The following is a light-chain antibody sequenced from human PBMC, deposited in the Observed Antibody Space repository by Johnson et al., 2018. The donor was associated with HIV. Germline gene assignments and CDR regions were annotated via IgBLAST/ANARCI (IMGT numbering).Light chain of an antibody. CDR2: ETN. CDR1: SSNIGNNY. Sequence: QSVLTQPPSVSAAPGQKVTISCSGSSSNIGNNYVSWYQQLPGTAPKLLIYETNKRPSGIPDRFSGSKSGTSATLGITGLQTGDEADYYCGTWDSSLTLYVFGPGTRVTVL. J-gene: IGLJ1*01. CDR3: GTWDSSLTLYV. V-gene: IGLV1-51*02.